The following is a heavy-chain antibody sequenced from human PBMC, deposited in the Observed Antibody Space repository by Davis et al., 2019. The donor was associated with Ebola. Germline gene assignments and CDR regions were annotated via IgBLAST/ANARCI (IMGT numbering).Heavy chain of an antibody. Sequence: SETLSLTCTVSGGSIRSHFWSWIRQPPGKGLEWIGFIYYSENTNYNPSLKSRVTMSVDTSTNQVSLKLRSVTAADTAVYYCAKMWEFGHDAFDIWGQGRMVIVSS. J-gene: IGHJ3*02. CDR1: GGSIRSHF. CDR2: IYYSENT. CDR3: AKMWEFGHDAFDI. D-gene: IGHD1-26*01. V-gene: IGHV4-59*11.